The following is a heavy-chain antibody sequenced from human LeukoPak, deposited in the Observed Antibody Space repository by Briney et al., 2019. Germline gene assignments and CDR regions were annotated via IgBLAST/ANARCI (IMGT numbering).Heavy chain of an antibody. CDR1: GFTFSSYA. CDR3: AKGYSSGYFYFDY. CDR2: ISGSGGST. Sequence: GGSLRLSCAASGFTFSSYAMSWVRQAPGKGLEWVSAISGSGGSTYYADSVKGRFTISRDNSKNTPYLQMNSLRAEDTAVYYCAKGYSSGYFYFDYWGQGTLVTVSS. J-gene: IGHJ4*02. D-gene: IGHD3-22*01. V-gene: IGHV3-23*01.